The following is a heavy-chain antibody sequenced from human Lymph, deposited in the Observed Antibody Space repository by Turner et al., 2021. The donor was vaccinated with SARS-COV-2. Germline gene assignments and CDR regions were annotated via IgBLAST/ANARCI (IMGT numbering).Heavy chain of an antibody. CDR2: IIPILRIA. V-gene: IGHV1-69*10. CDR1: GGTFSSYA. J-gene: IGHJ6*02. D-gene: IGHD3-10*01. Sequence: QVQLVQSGAEVKKPGSSVKVSCKASGGTFSSYAISWVRQAPGQGLEWMGGIIPILRIATYAQKFQGRVTITADKSPSTAYMELSSLRSEDTAVFYCARVVGGFGELGYYYYYGMDVWGQGTTVTVSS. CDR3: ARVVGGFGELGYYYYYGMDV.